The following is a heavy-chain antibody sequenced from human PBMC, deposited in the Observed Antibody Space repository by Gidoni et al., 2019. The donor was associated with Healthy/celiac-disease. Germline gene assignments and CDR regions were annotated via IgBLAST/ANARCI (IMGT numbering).Heavy chain of an antibody. Sequence: EVQLLESGGGLVQPGGSLRLSCAASGFTFSSYAMSWVRQAPGKGLEWVSAISGSGGSTYYADSVKGRFTISRDNSKNTLYLQMNSLRAEDTAVYYCAKIAREYSYAIMGWFDPWGQGTLVTVSS. D-gene: IGHD5-18*01. CDR1: GFTFSSYA. J-gene: IGHJ5*02. V-gene: IGHV3-23*01. CDR2: ISGSGGST. CDR3: AKIAREYSYAIMGWFDP.